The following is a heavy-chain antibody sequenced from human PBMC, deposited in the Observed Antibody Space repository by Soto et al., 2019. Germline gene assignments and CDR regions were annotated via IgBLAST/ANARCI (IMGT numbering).Heavy chain of an antibody. CDR2: ISSRSDI. Sequence: GGSLRLSCVGSGFTFSTYSINWVRQAPGKGLEWVSSISSRSDIYYADSVRGRFTISRDNAKNSVSLQMNSLRAEDTAVYYCAREYTAWPLAYGLDVWGQGTTVTVSS. CDR3: AREYTAWPLAYGLDV. J-gene: IGHJ6*02. CDR1: GFTFSTYS. V-gene: IGHV3-21*01. D-gene: IGHD2-2*02.